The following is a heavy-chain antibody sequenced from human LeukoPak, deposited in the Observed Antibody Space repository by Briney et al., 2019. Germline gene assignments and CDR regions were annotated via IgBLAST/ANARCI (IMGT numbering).Heavy chain of an antibody. CDR2: IYYSGGT. CDR1: GGSISSGDHY. Sequence: SQTLSLTCTVSGGSISSGDHYWSWIRQPPGKGLEWIAYIYYSGGTYYNPSLRSRVAISVDTSKNQFSLNLSSVTAADTAVYYYARGDSSSWSFKIWGQGTLVTVSS. CDR3: ARGDSSSWSFKI. V-gene: IGHV4-30-4*01. D-gene: IGHD6-13*01. J-gene: IGHJ4*02.